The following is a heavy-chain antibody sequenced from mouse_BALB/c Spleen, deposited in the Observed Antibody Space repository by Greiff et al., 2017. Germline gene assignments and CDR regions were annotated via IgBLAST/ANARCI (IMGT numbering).Heavy chain of an antibody. CDR3: TRKGAYYRYDGYYAMDY. CDR1: GYTFTSYW. V-gene: IGHV1S22*01. Sequence: LQQPGSELVRPGASVKLSCKASGYTFTSYWMHWVKQRPGQGLEWIGNIYPGSGSTNYDEKFKSKATLTVDTSSSTAYMQLSSLTSEDSAVYYCTRKGAYYRYDGYYAMDYWGQGTSVTVSS. D-gene: IGHD2-14*01. J-gene: IGHJ4*01. CDR2: IYPGSGST.